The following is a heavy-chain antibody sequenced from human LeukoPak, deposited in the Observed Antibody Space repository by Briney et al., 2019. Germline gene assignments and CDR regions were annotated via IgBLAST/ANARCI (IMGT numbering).Heavy chain of an antibody. Sequence: SETLSLTCTVSGGSISSGSYYWSWIRQPAGKGLEWIGRIYTSGSTNYNPSLKSRVTISVDTSKNQFSLKLSSVTAADTAVYYCARVGTYCSGGSCYSFDYWGQGTLVTVSS. CDR2: IYTSGST. J-gene: IGHJ4*02. V-gene: IGHV4-61*02. CDR3: ARVGTYCSGGSCYSFDY. CDR1: GGSISSGSYY. D-gene: IGHD2-15*01.